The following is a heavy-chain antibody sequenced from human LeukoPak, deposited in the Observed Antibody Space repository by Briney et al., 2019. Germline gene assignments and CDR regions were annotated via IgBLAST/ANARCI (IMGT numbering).Heavy chain of an antibody. CDR1: GGSISSYY. D-gene: IGHD4-17*01. CDR2: IYTSGST. CDR3: ARELDDYGDLNLDY. Sequence: PSETLSLTCTVSGGSISSYYWSWIRQPAGKGLEWIGRIYTSGSTNYNPSLKSRVTMSVDTSKNQFSLKLSSVTAADTAVYYCARELDDYGDLNLDYWGQGTLVTVSS. J-gene: IGHJ4*02. V-gene: IGHV4-4*07.